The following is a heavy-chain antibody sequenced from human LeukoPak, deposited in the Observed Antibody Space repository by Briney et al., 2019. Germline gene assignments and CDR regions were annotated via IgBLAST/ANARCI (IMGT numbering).Heavy chain of an antibody. CDR1: GFTFSSYG. Sequence: PGGSLRLSCAASGFTFSSYGMHWVRQAPGKGLEWVAFIRYDGSNKYYADSVKGRFTISRDNSKNTLYLQMDSLRAEDTAVYYCAKGSGPGGYSYGTYYYYYYYMDVWGKGTTVTVSS. CDR3: AKGSGPGGYSYGTYYYYYYYMDV. D-gene: IGHD5-18*01. CDR2: IRYDGSNK. V-gene: IGHV3-30*02. J-gene: IGHJ6*03.